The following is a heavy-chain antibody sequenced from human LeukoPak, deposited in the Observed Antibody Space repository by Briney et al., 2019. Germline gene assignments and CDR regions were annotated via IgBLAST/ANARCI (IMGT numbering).Heavy chain of an antibody. D-gene: IGHD5-18*01. CDR2: ISSSSSAI. CDR3: ARASGDIVETATMGSY. V-gene: IGHV3-21*01. J-gene: IGHJ4*02. Sequence: GGSLRLSCAASGFTFSSYSMNWVRQAPGKGLEWVSSISSSSSAIYYADSVKGRFTISRDNAKNSLYLQMNSLRAEDTAVYYCARASGDIVETATMGSYWGQGTLVTVSS. CDR1: GFTFSSYS.